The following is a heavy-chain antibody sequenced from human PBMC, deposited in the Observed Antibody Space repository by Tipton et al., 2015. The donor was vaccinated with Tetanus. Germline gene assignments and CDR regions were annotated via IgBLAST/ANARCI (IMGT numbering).Heavy chain of an antibody. CDR1: GFTLNNAW. CDR2: INRDGSEK. V-gene: IGHV3-7*03. Sequence: LRLSCAASGFTLNNAWPSWVRQAPGKGLEWVAHINRDGSEKACADAVQGRFSISRDSAKNSLSLQMNSLRAEDTAVYYCARYLFAYGMDVWGQGTTVTVSS. CDR3: ARYLFAYGMDV. J-gene: IGHJ6*02.